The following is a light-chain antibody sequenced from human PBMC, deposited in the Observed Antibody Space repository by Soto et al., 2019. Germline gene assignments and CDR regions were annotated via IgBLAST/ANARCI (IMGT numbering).Light chain of an antibody. CDR2: DAS. CDR1: QSVSSY. Sequence: EIVLTQSPATLYLSTGERATLSCRATQSVSSYLAWYQQKPGQAPRLLIYDASNKATGIPARFSGSGSGTDFSLTISSLEPEDFAVYYCHQRSNWPWYTFGQGTKREIK. CDR3: HQRSNWPWYT. J-gene: IGKJ2*01. V-gene: IGKV3-11*01.